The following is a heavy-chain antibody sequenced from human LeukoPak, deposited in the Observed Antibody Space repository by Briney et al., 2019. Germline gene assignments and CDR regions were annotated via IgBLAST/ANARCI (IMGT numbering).Heavy chain of an antibody. CDR3: ARDGSNLPAPGLPIYYYYYMDV. CDR2: ISSSSSYI. D-gene: IGHD1-20*01. J-gene: IGHJ6*03. V-gene: IGHV3-21*01. Sequence: PGGALRLSCAASGFTFISDSMNGVRQAPGNGLEGVSSISSSSSYISYVDSVKSRVTISRDNARYSLYLQMNSLRAEYTAVDYCARDGSNLPAPGLPIYYYYYMDVWGKGTTVTVSS. CDR1: GFTFISDS.